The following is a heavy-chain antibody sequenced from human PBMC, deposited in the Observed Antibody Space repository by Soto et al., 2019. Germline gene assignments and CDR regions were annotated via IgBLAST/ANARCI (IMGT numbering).Heavy chain of an antibody. D-gene: IGHD1-1*01. CDR3: AKTWNDREYYFDY. J-gene: IGHJ4*02. CDR2: ISYDGTNK. CDR1: GFTFSSYG. V-gene: IGHV3-30*18. Sequence: QVQLVESGGGVVQPGRSLRLSCAASGFTFSSYGMHWVRQAPGKGLEWVAVISYDGTNKYYADSVQGRFTVSRDNSKDTLYLQMNSRRADDTAVYYCAKTWNDREYYFDYWGQGTLVTVSS.